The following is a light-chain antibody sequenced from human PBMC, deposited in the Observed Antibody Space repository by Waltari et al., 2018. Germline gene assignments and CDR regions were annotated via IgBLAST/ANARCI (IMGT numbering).Light chain of an antibody. CDR2: GAS. V-gene: IGKV3-20*01. J-gene: IGKJ1*01. CDR3: QQYGSSPWT. CDR1: QSVSSSY. Sequence: EIVLTQSPGTLSLSPGERATLSCRASQSVSSSYLAWYQKKPGQSPRVLIHGASNRATGIPDRFSGSGCGTDFTLTIRRLEPEDFAVYYCQQYGSSPWTFCQGTKVEIK.